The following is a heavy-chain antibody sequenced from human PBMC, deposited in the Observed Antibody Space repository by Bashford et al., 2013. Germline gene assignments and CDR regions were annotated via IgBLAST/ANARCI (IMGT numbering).Heavy chain of an antibody. Sequence: WVRQMPGKGLEWMGIIYPSDSDTKYGPSFQGQVTISGDKYISTAYLQWSSLKASDTAMYYCARRVGGVGARYFDYWGQGTLVTVSS. D-gene: IGHD1-26*01. V-gene: IGHV5-51*01. CDR2: IYPSDSDT. J-gene: IGHJ4*02. CDR3: ARRVGGVGARYFDY.